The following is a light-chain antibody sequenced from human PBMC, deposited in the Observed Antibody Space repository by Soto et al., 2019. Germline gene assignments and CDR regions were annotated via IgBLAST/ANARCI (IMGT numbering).Light chain of an antibody. CDR2: WAS. CDR3: QQYYNTPLT. V-gene: IGKV4-1*01. CDR1: QSVLYSSNNKYY. Sequence: DIVMTQSPDSLAVSLGERATINCKSSQSVLYSSNNKYYLAWYQQKPGQPPKLLIYWASTRESGVPDRFSGSGSGTDFTLTISSLQAEDVAVYYCQQYYNTPLTFGPGTKVDIK. J-gene: IGKJ3*01.